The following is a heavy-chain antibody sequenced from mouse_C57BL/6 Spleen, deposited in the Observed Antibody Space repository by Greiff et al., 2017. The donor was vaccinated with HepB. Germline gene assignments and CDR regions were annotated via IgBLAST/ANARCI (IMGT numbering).Heavy chain of an antibody. CDR1: GFNIKDYY. CDR2: IDPEDGDT. J-gene: IGHJ3*01. CDR3: TTPYYSNFEGFAY. D-gene: IGHD2-5*01. Sequence: EVQLQQSGAELVRPGASVKLSCTASGFNIKDYYMHWVKQRPEQGLEWIGRIDPEDGDTEYAPKFQGKATMTADTSSNTAYLQLSSLTSEDTAVYYCTTPYYSNFEGFAYWGQGTLVTVSA. V-gene: IGHV14-1*01.